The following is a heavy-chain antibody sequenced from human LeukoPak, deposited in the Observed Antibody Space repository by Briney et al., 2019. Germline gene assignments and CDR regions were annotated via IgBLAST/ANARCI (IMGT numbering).Heavy chain of an antibody. CDR3: ARDNEWADTSGGYFDY. J-gene: IGHJ4*02. V-gene: IGHV1-46*01. D-gene: IGHD1-26*01. Sequence: ASVKVSCKASGYTFTSYYMHWVRQAPGQGLEWMGIINPSGGSTSYAQKFQGRVTMTRDTSTSTVYMELSSLRSEDTAVYYCARDNEWADTSGGYFDYWGQGTLVTVSS. CDR1: GYTFTSYY. CDR2: INPSGGST.